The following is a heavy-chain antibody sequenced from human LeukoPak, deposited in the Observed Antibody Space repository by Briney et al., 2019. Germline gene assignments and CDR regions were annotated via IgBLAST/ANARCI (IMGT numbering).Heavy chain of an antibody. J-gene: IGHJ4*02. V-gene: IGHV3-23*01. CDR1: GFIFSNYA. CDR2: IGGRDGGT. D-gene: IGHD3-9*01. Sequence: GGSLRLSCAASGFIFSNYAMSWVRQAPAKGLEWVSAIGGRDGGTYYAASVKGRFTVSRDDPKNTLYLQMNTLRAEDTAVYYCAKWGDYDILTGYYDSDYWGQGTLVTVSS. CDR3: AKWGDYDILTGYYDSDY.